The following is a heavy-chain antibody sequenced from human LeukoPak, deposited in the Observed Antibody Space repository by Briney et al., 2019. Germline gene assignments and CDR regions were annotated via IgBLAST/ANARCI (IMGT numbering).Heavy chain of an antibody. D-gene: IGHD4-17*01. CDR3: SRGLHDYGDSNYYFDQ. V-gene: IGHV3-49*03. Sequence: GGSLRLSCTASGFTFGDDAWSWFRQAPGKGLGWICFIRKKGYGETTDYAATVRGRFTISRDDAKSIAYLQMNSLKTEDTALYYCSRGLHDYGDSNYYFDQWGRGTLVTVSS. CDR1: GFTFGDDA. CDR2: IRKKGYGETT. J-gene: IGHJ4*02.